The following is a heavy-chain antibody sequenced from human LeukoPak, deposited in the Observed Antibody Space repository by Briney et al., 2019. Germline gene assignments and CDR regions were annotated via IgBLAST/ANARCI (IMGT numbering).Heavy chain of an antibody. CDR2: IYTSGST. CDR1: GGSISSYY. J-gene: IGHJ2*01. D-gene: IGHD5-18*01. CDR3: ARDLWNTANWYFDL. V-gene: IGHV4-59*01. Sequence: PSETLSLTCTVSGGSISSYYWSWIRQPPGKGLEWIGYIYTSGSTNYNPSLKSRVTMSVDTSKNQFSLKLSSVTAADTAVYYCARDLWNTANWYFDLWGRSALVTVSS.